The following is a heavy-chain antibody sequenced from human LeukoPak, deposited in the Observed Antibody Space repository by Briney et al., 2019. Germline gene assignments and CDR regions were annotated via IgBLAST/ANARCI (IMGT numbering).Heavy chain of an antibody. V-gene: IGHV1-18*01. J-gene: IGHJ4*02. D-gene: IGHD6-19*01. Sequence: ASVKVSCKASGYRFIEYGITWVRQAPGQGLEWMGWISTYNGNSNYAQKLQGRVTMTTDTSTSTAYMELRSLRSDDTAMYYCANSRIAVAGTLRDWGQGTLVTVSS. CDR1: GYRFIEYG. CDR3: ANSRIAVAGTLRD. CDR2: ISTYNGNS.